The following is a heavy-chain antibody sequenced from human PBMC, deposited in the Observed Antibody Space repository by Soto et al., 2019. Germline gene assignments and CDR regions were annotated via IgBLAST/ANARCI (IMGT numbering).Heavy chain of an antibody. CDR2: INPSGGGT. CDR3: ARDAGTSGPYSRY. V-gene: IGHV1-46*01. Sequence: QVQLVQSGAEVKKPGASVKVSCKASGYTFTNYYMHWVRQAPGQGLEWMGMINPSGGGTDYAQKSQGRATMTRDTSTRTVYMELSSLRSEDTAVYYCARDAGTSGPYSRYWGQGTLVTVSS. CDR1: GYTFTNYY. J-gene: IGHJ4*02. D-gene: IGHD1-26*01.